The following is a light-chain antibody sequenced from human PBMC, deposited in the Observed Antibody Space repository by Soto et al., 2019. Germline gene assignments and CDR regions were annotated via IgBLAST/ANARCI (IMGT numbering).Light chain of an antibody. CDR3: SSYTSSSTV. CDR1: SSDVGGYNY. V-gene: IGLV2-14*01. CDR2: EVS. Sequence: QSALTQPASVSGSPGQSITISCTGTSSDVGGYNYVSWYQQHPGKAPKHMIYEVSNRPSGVSNRFSGSKSGNTASLTISGLQAEDEADYYCSSYTSSSTVFGGVTKLTVL. J-gene: IGLJ3*02.